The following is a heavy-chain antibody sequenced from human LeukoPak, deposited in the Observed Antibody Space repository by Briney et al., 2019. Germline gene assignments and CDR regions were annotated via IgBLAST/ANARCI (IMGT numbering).Heavy chain of an antibody. CDR3: ARPALYSGTYAYYMDV. CDR2: IHWNGGST. CDR1: GFTFDDYG. D-gene: IGHD1-26*01. V-gene: IGHV3-20*04. Sequence: GGSLRLSCAASGFTFDDYGMNWVRQAPGKGLGWVSGIHWNGGSTGYADSVKGRFTISRDNAKNSLYLQMNSLRDDDTALYYCARPALYSGTYAYYMDVWGKGTTVTVSS. J-gene: IGHJ6*03.